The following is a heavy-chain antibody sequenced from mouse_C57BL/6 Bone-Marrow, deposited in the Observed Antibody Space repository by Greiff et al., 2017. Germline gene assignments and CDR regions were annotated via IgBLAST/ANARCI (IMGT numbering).Heavy chain of an antibody. CDR3: TPSRYAMDY. J-gene: IGHJ4*01. CDR2: IDPENGDT. V-gene: IGHV14-4*01. CDR1: GFNIKDDY. Sequence: VQLQQSGAELVRPGASVKLSCTASGFNIKDDYMHWVKQRPEQGLEWIGWIDPENGDTEDASKFQGTATITADTSSNTAYLQLSSLTSEDTAVYYCTPSRYAMDYWGQGTSVTVSS.